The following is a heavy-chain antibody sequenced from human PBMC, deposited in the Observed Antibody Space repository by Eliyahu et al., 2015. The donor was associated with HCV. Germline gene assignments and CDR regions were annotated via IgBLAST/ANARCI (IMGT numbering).Heavy chain of an antibody. D-gene: IGHD4/OR15-4a*01. J-gene: IGHJ3*02. CDR2: INPNSGGT. Sequence: QVQLVQSGAEVKKPGASVKVSCKASGYTFTGYYMHWVRQAPGQGLEWMGWINPNSGGTNYAQKFSGQGHMDQGPSISTAYMELSRLRSDDTAVYYCAREGAEVPTPGAFDIWGQGTMVTVSS. V-gene: IGHV1-2*02. CDR1: GYTFTGYY. CDR3: AREGAEVPTPGAFDI.